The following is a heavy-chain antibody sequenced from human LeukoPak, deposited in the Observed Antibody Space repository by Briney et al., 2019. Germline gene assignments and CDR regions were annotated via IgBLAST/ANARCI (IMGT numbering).Heavy chain of an antibody. J-gene: IGHJ4*02. D-gene: IGHD5-18*01. CDR3: AREYSYGGVPDY. CDR1: GGSISSGNYY. Sequence: SETLSLTCTVSGGSISSGNYYWSWIRQYPGKGLEWIGFISYTGSTHYNPSLKSRVTISQDTSQNQFSLKLSSVTAADTAVYYCAREYSYGGVPDYWGQGTLVTVSS. V-gene: IGHV4-31*03. CDR2: ISYTGST.